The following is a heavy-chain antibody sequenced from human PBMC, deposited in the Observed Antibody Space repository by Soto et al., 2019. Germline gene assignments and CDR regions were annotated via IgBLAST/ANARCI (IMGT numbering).Heavy chain of an antibody. D-gene: IGHD4-17*01. V-gene: IGHV4-34*01. CDR2: IKHSGST. Sequence: QVQLQQWGAGLLKPSETLSLTCAVYGGSFSGNYWNWIRQPPGKGLEWIGEIKHSGSTNYNPSLKSRVTISVDTSKNQFSLRLTSVTAADTAVYYCARDDYGDHYYYGMDVWGQGTTVTAS. CDR3: ARDDYGDHYYYGMDV. J-gene: IGHJ6*02. CDR1: GGSFSGNY.